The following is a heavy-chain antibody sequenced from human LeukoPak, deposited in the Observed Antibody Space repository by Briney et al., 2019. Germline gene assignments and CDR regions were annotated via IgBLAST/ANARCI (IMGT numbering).Heavy chain of an antibody. Sequence: AGGSLRLSCAASGFTFSSYSMYWVRQAPGKGLEWVSSISSSSSYIYYADSVKGRFTISRDNAKNSLYLQMNSLRAEDTAVYYCAILGGDCSSTSCWGSWFDPWGQGTLVTVST. CDR3: AILGGDCSSTSCWGSWFDP. D-gene: IGHD2-2*01. V-gene: IGHV3-21*01. J-gene: IGHJ5*02. CDR2: ISSSSSYI. CDR1: GFTFSSYS.